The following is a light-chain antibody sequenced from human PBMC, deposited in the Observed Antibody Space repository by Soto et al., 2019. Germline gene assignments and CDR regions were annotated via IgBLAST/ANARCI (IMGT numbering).Light chain of an antibody. CDR2: LNSDGSH. J-gene: IGLJ3*02. CDR3: QTWDNGIRV. CDR1: SGHSSYA. V-gene: IGLV4-69*01. Sequence: QLVLTQSPSASASLGASVKLTCTLSSGHSSYAIAWHQQQPEKGPRFLMKLNSDGSHSKGDGIPDRFSGFSSGTERYLTISSLQSEDEADYYCQTWDNGIRVFGGGTKLTVL.